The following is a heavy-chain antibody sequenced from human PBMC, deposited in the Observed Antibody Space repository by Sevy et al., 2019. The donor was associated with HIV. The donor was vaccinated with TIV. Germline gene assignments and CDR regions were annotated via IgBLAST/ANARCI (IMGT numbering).Heavy chain of an antibody. V-gene: IGHV2-5*02. CDR2: IYWDDDE. Sequence: SGPTLVKPTQTLTLTCTFSGFSLKSSGVGVGWIRQAPGKALGWLGLIYWDDDERYSPALKNRLTLTKDTSKDQVVLTMTNMDPVDTATYYCVHRLGGLRYFAYLGQGILVTVSS. J-gene: IGHJ4*02. CDR1: GFSLKSSGVG. D-gene: IGHD3-9*01. CDR3: VHRLGGLRYFAY.